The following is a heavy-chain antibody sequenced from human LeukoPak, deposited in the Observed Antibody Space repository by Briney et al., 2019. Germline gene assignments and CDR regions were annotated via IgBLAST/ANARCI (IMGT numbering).Heavy chain of an antibody. CDR2: IYHRGNI. Sequence: SETLSLTCAVSDYSISNGYYWGWIRQPPGKGLEWIGSIYHRGNIYYNPSLKSQLPISVDTSKNQFSLKLNSVTAADTDVYYCARGGQQLVLHGFDPWGQGTLVIVSS. V-gene: IGHV4-38-2*01. D-gene: IGHD6-13*01. CDR1: DYSISNGYY. CDR3: ARGGQQLVLHGFDP. J-gene: IGHJ5*02.